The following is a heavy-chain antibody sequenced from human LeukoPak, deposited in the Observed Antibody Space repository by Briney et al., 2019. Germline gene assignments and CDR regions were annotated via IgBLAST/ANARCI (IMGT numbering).Heavy chain of an antibody. J-gene: IGHJ4*02. CDR2: ISGSGGST. D-gene: IGHD3-10*01. CDR1: GFTFSSYA. V-gene: IGHV3-23*01. CDR3: AKSYYYGSGSYYRIDDYFDY. Sequence: GGSLRLSCAASGFTFSSYAMSWVRQAPGKGLEWVSAISGSGGSTYYADSVKGRFTISRDNSKNTLYLQMNSLRAEDTAVYYCAKSYYYGSGSYYRIDDYFDYWGQGTLVTVSS.